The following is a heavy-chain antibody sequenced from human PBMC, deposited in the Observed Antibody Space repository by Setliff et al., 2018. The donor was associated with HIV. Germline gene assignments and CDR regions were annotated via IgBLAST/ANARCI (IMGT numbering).Heavy chain of an antibody. CDR3: AREKTTLVRGVIIFQIFDY. V-gene: IGHV4-59*06. Sequence: SETLSLTCTVSGGSFSDYYRSWIRQPPGKGLEWIGYIYTSGSTYYNPSLKSRVSMSVDTSENQFSLKLSSVTAADTAVYYCAREKTTLVRGVIIFQIFDYWGQGKLVTVSS. J-gene: IGHJ4*02. CDR1: GGSFSDYY. CDR2: IYTSGST. D-gene: IGHD3-10*01.